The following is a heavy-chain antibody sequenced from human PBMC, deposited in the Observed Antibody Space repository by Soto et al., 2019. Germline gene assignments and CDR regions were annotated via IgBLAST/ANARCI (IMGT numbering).Heavy chain of an antibody. CDR2: INVGSGNT. CDR1: GYTFSNYY. V-gene: IGHV1-58*02. Sequence: SVKVSCKASGYTFSNYYIHWVRQAPGQRLEWIGLINVGSGNTNYAQKFQERVTITRDMSTSTAYMELSSLRSEDTAVYYCAARLGQCQGNFDYWGQGTLVTVSS. D-gene: IGHD6-19*01. CDR3: AARLGQCQGNFDY. J-gene: IGHJ4*02.